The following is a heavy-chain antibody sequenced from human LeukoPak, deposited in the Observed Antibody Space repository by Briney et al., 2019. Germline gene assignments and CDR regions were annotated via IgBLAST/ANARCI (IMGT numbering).Heavy chain of an antibody. CDR3: AVDVIYESD. J-gene: IGHJ4*02. CDR1: GYTFTGYY. D-gene: IGHD2/OR15-2a*01. Sequence: ASVKVSCKASGYTFTGYYVHWVRQAPGQGLEWMGWINPNSGGTNYAQKFQGRVTITRDMSTSTAYMELSSLRSEDTAVYYCAVDVIYESDWGQGTLVTVSS. V-gene: IGHV1-2*02. CDR2: INPNSGGT.